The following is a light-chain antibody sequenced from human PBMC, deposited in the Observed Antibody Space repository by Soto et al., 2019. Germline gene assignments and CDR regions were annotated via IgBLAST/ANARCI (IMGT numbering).Light chain of an antibody. CDR3: CSYAGSSTYV. CDR1: SSDVGSYNL. CDR2: DVI. J-gene: IGLJ1*01. Sequence: QSVLTQPASVSGSPGQSITISCTGTSSDVGSYNLVSWYQQHPGKAPKLMIYDVIKRPSGVSNRFSGSKSGSTASLTISGLQAEDEADYYCCSYAGSSTYVIGTGTKVTVL. V-gene: IGLV2-23*02.